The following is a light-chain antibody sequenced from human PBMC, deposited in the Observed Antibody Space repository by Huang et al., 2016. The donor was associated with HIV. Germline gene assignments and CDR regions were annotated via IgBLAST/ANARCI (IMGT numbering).Light chain of an antibody. CDR2: AVS. J-gene: IGKJ1*01. V-gene: IGKV1-17*03. CDR3: LQHKAFHLPT. Sequence: DIQMTQSPSAMSASVGDRVTITCRTNQDIFNYLAWFQQKPGRAPKRLIYAVSRLQSGVPSRFSGSGSVTEVTLTSNNLQPEDFATYYCLQHKAFHLPTFGQGTQVE. CDR1: QDIFNY.